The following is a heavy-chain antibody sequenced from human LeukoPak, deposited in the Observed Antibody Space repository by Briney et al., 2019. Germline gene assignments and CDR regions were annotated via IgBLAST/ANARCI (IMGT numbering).Heavy chain of an antibody. V-gene: IGHV1-69*05. Sequence: ASVKVSCKASGGTFSSYAISWVRQAPGQGLEWMGGIIPIFGTANYAQKFQGRVTITTDESTSTAYMELSSLRSDDTAVYYCARAESGYCSSTSCSRWDYYYYYMDVWGKGTTVTVSS. D-gene: IGHD2-2*03. J-gene: IGHJ6*03. CDR2: IIPIFGTA. CDR3: ARAESGYCSSTSCSRWDYYYYYMDV. CDR1: GGTFSSYA.